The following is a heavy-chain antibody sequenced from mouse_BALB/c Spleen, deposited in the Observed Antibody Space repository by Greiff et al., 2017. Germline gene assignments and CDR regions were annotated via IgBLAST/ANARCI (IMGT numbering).Heavy chain of an antibody. J-gene: IGHJ2*01. CDR2: IYPGSGNT. Sequence: VKLQQSGAELARPGASVKLSCKASGYTFTDYYINWVKQRTGQGLEWIGEIYPGSGNTYYNEKFKGKATLTADKTSSKAYMKLSSLTYEDSEVYLSGREGYYGSSEYFDDWGQGTTLTVSS. V-gene: IGHV1-77*01. CDR3: GREGYYGSSEYFDD. CDR1: GYTFTDYY. D-gene: IGHD1-1*01.